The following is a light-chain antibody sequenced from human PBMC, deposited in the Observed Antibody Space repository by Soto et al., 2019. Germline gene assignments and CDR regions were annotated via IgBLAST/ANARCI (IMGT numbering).Light chain of an antibody. V-gene: IGKV3-15*01. CDR3: QQYNNSPLT. CDR2: GAS. CDR1: QSVSSN. Sequence: EIVMTQSPATLSLSPGERATLSCRASQSVSSNLARYQQKPRQAPRLLIYGASTRATGIPARFSGSGSGTEFTLTISRLQSEDFEVYYCQQYNNSPLTFGGGTKVEIK. J-gene: IGKJ4*01.